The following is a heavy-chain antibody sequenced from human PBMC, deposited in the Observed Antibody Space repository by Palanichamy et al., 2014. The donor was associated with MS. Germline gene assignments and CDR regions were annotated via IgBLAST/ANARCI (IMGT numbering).Heavy chain of an antibody. CDR2: IIPIFGTP. D-gene: IGHD3-9*01. J-gene: IGHJ6*02. Sequence: QVQLVQSGAEVKKPGSSVMVSCKASGDTFSTYAISWVRQAPGQGLEWMGDIIPIFGTPNYAQKFQGRVTLTADESTSTVNMELSSLRSADTAMYYCARGRIHYDILTGDYTPYNMDVWGQGTTVTVSS. CDR3: ARGRIHYDILTGDYTPYNMDV. V-gene: IGHV1-69*01. CDR1: GDTFSTYA.